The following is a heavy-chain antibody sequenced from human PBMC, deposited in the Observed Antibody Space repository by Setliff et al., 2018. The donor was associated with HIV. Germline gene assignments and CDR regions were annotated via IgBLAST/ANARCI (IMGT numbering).Heavy chain of an antibody. J-gene: IGHJ1*01. D-gene: IGHD3-3*01. CDR3: ARVSSTFNFWSGYEYFQH. Sequence: SETLSLTCTVSGGSISSYYWNWIRQPPGKGLEWIGYIYYSGSTNYNPSLESRVSISVDTSKNQFSLKLSSVTAADTAVYYCARVSSTFNFWSGYEYFQHWGQGTLVTVSS. CDR1: GGSISSYY. V-gene: IGHV4-59*08. CDR2: IYYSGST.